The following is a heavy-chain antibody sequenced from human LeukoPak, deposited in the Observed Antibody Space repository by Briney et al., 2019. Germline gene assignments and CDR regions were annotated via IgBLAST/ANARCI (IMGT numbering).Heavy chain of an antibody. D-gene: IGHD1-26*01. CDR2: ISHSGST. J-gene: IGHJ3*02. Sequence: KPSETLSLTCTVSGYSISSISSTYYWGWVRQSPGKGLEWIGSISHSGSTYYNPSLQSRVTISIDTSKNQFSLKLSSVTAADTAVYYCARDSSRQWDRYDAFDIWGQGTMVTVSS. CDR1: GYSISSISSTYY. CDR3: ARDSSRQWDRYDAFDI. V-gene: IGHV4-38-2*02.